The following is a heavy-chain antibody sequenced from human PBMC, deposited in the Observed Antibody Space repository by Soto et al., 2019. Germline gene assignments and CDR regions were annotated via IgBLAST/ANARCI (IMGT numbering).Heavy chain of an antibody. CDR1: GGSISSGGYY. J-gene: IGHJ6*02. V-gene: IGHV4-31*03. CDR2: IYYSGST. Sequence: QVQLQESGPGLVKPSQTLSLTCTVSGGSISSGGYYWSWIRQHPGKGLEWIGYIYYSGSTYYNPSLKRRVTISVDPSKNQFSLKLSSVTAADTAVYYCASCSSSSCDYYYGMDVWGQGTTVTVSS. CDR3: ASCSSSSCDYYYGMDV. D-gene: IGHD6-6*01.